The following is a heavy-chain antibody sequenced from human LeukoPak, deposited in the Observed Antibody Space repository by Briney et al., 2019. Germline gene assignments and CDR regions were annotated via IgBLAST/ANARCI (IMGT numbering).Heavy chain of an antibody. Sequence: SETLSLTCAVSGYSISSGYYWGWIRQPPGKGLEWIGRIYHSGSTYYNPSLKSRVTISVDTSKNQFSLKLSSVTAADTAVYYCARRSIFGVVADYWGQGTLVTVSS. D-gene: IGHD3-3*01. CDR2: IYHSGST. CDR1: GYSISSGYY. CDR3: ARRSIFGVVADY. V-gene: IGHV4-38-2*01. J-gene: IGHJ4*02.